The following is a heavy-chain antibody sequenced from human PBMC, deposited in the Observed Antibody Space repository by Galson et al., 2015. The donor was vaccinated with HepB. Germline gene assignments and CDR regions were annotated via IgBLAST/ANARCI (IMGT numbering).Heavy chain of an antibody. J-gene: IGHJ4*02. CDR1: GFTFSSYG. Sequence: SLRLSCAASGFTFSSYGMHWVRQAPGKGLEWVAVIWYDGSNKYYANSVKGRFTISRDNSKNTLYLQMNSLRAEDTAVYYCARELRKVAAGYYFDYWGQGTLVTVSS. CDR3: ARELRKVAAGYYFDY. V-gene: IGHV3-33*08. CDR2: IWYDGSNK. D-gene: IGHD6-25*01.